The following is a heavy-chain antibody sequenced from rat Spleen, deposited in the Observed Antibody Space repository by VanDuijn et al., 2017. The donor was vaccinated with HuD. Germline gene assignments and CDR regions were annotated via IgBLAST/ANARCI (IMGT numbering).Heavy chain of an antibody. D-gene: IGHD1-1*01. CDR2: INSAGST. CDR1: GYSITSNYR. CDR3: ARSDGTHYYLPFAD. V-gene: IGHV3-3*01. J-gene: IGHJ3*01. Sequence: EVQLQESGPGLVKPSQSLSLTCSVTGYSITSNYRWNWIRKFPGNKLEWMGYINSAGSTNYNPSLKSRISITRDTSKNQFFLQVDSVTTEDTATYYCARSDGTHYYLPFADWGQGTLVTVSS.